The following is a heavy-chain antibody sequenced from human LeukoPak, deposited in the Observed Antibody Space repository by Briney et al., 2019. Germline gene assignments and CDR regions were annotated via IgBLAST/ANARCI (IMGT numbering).Heavy chain of an antibody. CDR3: ARDDYYDSSGYDY. CDR1: GFTFSSYS. Sequence: GGSLRLSCAASGFTFSSYSMNWVRHAPGKGLEWVSYISSSSSTIYYADSVKGRFAISRDNAKNSLYLQMNSLRAEDTAVYYCARDDYYDSSGYDYWGQGTLVTVSS. CDR2: ISSSSSTI. V-gene: IGHV3-48*04. J-gene: IGHJ4*02. D-gene: IGHD3-22*01.